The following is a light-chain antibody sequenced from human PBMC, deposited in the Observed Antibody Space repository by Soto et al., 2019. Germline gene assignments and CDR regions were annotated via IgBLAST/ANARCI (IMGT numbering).Light chain of an antibody. Sequence: DIQMTQSPATLSASVGDRVTITCRASQSVSTCLAWYQQKRGKAPKLLVYKASNLEGGAPSSCSGSGSGTEFTITSSRLQPDDVASYYQQQYNSWTFGQGTKVDIK. V-gene: IGKV1-5*03. CDR2: KAS. CDR1: QSVSTC. J-gene: IGKJ1*01. CDR3: QQYNSWT.